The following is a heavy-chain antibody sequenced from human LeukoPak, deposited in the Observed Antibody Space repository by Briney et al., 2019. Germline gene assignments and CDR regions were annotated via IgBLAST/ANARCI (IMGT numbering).Heavy chain of an antibody. Sequence: GASVKVSCKASGYTFTSYGIGWVRQAPGQGLEWMGWINADNGNTRYAQKLQGRVTMTTDTSTTTAYMDLRSLRSDDTAVYYCARDADGSGTLLDYWGQGTLVTVSS. CDR1: GYTFTSYG. CDR3: ARDADGSGTLLDY. CDR2: INADNGNT. J-gene: IGHJ4*02. V-gene: IGHV1-18*01. D-gene: IGHD3-10*01.